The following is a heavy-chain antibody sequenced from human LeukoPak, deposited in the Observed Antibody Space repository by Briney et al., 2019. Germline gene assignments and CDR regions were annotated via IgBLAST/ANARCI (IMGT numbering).Heavy chain of an antibody. J-gene: IGHJ6*03. CDR3: ARASLGRNYYMDV. D-gene: IGHD1-1*01. CDR2: IYYSGSI. Sequence: SETLSLTCTVPGGSISSNCWSWIGQPPGKGLGWIGYIYYSGSINYSPSLQGRVTISVDTSKSPFYLKLSSVTAADTAVYYCARASLGRNYYMDVWGKGTTVTVSS. CDR1: GGSISSNC. V-gene: IGHV4-59*12.